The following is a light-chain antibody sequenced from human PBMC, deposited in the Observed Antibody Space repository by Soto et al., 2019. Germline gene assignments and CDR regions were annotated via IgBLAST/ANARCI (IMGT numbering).Light chain of an antibody. V-gene: IGKV1-39*01. J-gene: IGKJ5*01. Sequence: DIQMTQSPSSLSASVGDRVTITCRASQSISTYLNWYQQKPGKAPNLLIYGTSSLHSGVPSRFSGSGSGTDFTRTISSLQPEDFATYYCQQSYSTPITFGQGTRLEIK. CDR2: GTS. CDR1: QSISTY. CDR3: QQSYSTPIT.